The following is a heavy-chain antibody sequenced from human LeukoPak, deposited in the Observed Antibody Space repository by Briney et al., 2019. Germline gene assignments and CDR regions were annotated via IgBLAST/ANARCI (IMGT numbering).Heavy chain of an antibody. V-gene: IGHV4-4*07. CDR1: GGSISIYY. D-gene: IGHD3-22*01. Sequence: PSETLSLTCTVSGGSISIYYWSWIRQPAGKGLEWIGRIYNRGRTHYNTSLKSRVTMSEDTSKNQFSLKLSSVTAADTAVYYFTRVQYYDESIGYYFNVFNIGGEGTMVTLS. J-gene: IGHJ3*02. CDR2: IYNRGRT. CDR3: TRVQYYDESIGYYFNVFNI.